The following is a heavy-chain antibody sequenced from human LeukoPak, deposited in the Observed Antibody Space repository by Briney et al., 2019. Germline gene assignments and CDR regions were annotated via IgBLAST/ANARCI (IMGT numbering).Heavy chain of an antibody. CDR1: GFTFSSYW. CDR3: AKSSQWLVRGDAFDI. D-gene: IGHD6-19*01. V-gene: IGHV3-9*01. J-gene: IGHJ3*02. Sequence: GGSLRLSCAASGFTFSSYWMSWVRQAPGKGLEWVSGISWNSGSIGYADSVKGRFTISRDNAKNSLYLQMNSLRAEDTALYYCAKSSQWLVRGDAFDIWGQGTMVTVSS. CDR2: ISWNSGSI.